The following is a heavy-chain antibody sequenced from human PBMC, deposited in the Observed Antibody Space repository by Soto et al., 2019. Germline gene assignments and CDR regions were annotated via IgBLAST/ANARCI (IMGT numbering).Heavy chain of an antibody. D-gene: IGHD3-10*01. CDR2: FSGSGGST. J-gene: IGHJ3*02. CDR3: ANHLSYYYGGFDI. Sequence: EVQLLESGGGLVQPGGSLRLSFAASGFTFGSYTMTWAAQAPGRGLEWVSAFSGSGGSTYYADSVKGRFTISRDNSKNTLYLQMNSLRAEDTAVYYCANHLSYYYGGFDIWGQGTMVTVSS. V-gene: IGHV3-23*01. CDR1: GFTFGSYT.